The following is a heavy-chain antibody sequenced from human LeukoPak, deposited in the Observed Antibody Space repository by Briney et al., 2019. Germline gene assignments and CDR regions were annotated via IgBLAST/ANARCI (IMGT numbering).Heavy chain of an antibody. CDR2: ISGSGGST. V-gene: IGHV3-23*01. D-gene: IGHD3-9*01. CDR3: ARDNDWAFHY. J-gene: IGHJ4*02. CDR1: GFTFSSYA. Sequence: GGSLRLSCAASGFTFSSYAMSWVRQAPGKGLEWVSAISGSGGSTYYADSVKGRFTISRDNSKNTLYLQMNSLRDEDTAVYYCARDNDWAFHYWGQGTLVTVSS.